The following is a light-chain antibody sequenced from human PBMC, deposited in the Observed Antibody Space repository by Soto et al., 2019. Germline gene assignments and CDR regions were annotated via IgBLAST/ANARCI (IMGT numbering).Light chain of an antibody. J-gene: IGKJ2*01. Sequence: EIVLTQSPGTLSLSPGERATLSCRASQSVSSSYLGWYQQKPGHAPRLLIYGASTRATGIPDRFSGSGSGTDFTLTISRLDPEDFAVYYCQQYGGSSLYTFGQGTKLEIK. CDR1: QSVSSSY. V-gene: IGKV3-20*01. CDR3: QQYGGSSLYT. CDR2: GAS.